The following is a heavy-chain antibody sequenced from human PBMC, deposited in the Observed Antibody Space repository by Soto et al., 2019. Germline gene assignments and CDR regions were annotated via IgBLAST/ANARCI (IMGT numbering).Heavy chain of an antibody. CDR2: MLPSGST. CDR3: ARVAPDTGFCDF. V-gene: IGHV4-34*12. D-gene: IGHD2-15*01. Sequence: SETLSLTCAVYGGSFSGYYWYWIRQPPGKGLEWIGEMLPSGSTDYNPSLESRVTISVDTSKNHFSLKLRSVTAADTAIYYCARVAPDTGFCDFWGQGTLVTVS. CDR1: GGSFSGYY. J-gene: IGHJ4*02.